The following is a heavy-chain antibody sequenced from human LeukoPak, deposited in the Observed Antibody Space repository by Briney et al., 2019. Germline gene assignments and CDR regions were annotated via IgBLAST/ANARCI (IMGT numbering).Heavy chain of an antibody. Sequence: GGSLRLSCAASGFTFSSYAMTWVRQAPGKGLEWVANIKQDGSEKYYVDSVKGRFTISRDNAKNSLYLQMNSLRAEDTAVYYCAREGYSGCFDYWGQGTLVTVSS. V-gene: IGHV3-7*03. D-gene: IGHD3-10*01. CDR3: AREGYSGCFDY. J-gene: IGHJ4*02. CDR2: IKQDGSEK. CDR1: GFTFSSYA.